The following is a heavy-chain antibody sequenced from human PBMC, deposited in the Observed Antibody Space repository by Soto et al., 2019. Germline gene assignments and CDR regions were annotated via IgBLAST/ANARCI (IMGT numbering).Heavy chain of an antibody. J-gene: IGHJ6*02. Sequence: ASVKVSCKASGYTFTGYYMHWVRQAPGQGLEWMGWTNPNSGDTNYAQKFQGRVTMTRDTSISTAYLELSRLRADDTAVYYCASDNYGFWSGDRQTYGMDVWGQGTTVTVSS. CDR3: ASDNYGFWSGDRQTYGMDV. CDR2: TNPNSGDT. V-gene: IGHV1-2*02. D-gene: IGHD3-3*01. CDR1: GYTFTGYY.